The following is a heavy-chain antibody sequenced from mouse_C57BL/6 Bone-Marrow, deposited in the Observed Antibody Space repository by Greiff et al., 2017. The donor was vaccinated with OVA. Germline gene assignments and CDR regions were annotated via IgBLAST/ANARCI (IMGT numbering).Heavy chain of an antibody. V-gene: IGHV5-17*01. CDR2: ISSGSSTI. CDR3: ARLENNWAPFAY. D-gene: IGHD4-1*01. CDR1: GFTFSDYG. J-gene: IGHJ3*01. Sequence: EVKLQESGGGLVKPGGSLKLSCAASGFTFSDYGMHWVRQAPEKGLEWVAYISSGSSTIYYADTVKGRFTISRDNAKNTLFLQMTSLRSEDTAMYYCARLENNWAPFAYWGQGTLVTVSA.